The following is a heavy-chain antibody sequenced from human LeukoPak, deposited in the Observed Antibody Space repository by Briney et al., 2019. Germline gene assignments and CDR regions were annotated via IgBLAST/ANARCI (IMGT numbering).Heavy chain of an antibody. CDR1: RGSISSYY. V-gene: IGHV4-59*01. CDR3: ARVRVSSGSHPWYFDY. J-gene: IGHJ4*02. D-gene: IGHD3-22*01. Sequence: SVTLSLICTVSRGSISSYYWSWIRQPPGQGLVWIGYIYYSGSTDYNPSLKSRVNISVDTSKNQFSLKLSSVTAADTAVYFCARVRVSSGSHPWYFDYWGQGTLVTVSS. CDR2: IYYSGST.